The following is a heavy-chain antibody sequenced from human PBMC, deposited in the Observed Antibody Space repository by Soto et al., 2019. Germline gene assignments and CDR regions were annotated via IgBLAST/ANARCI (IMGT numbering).Heavy chain of an antibody. Sequence: GASVKVSCKASGYTFTGYYMHWVRQAPGQGLEWMGWINPNSGGTNYAQKFQGWVTMTRDTSISTAYMELSRLRSDDTAVYYCARAPRRYDFWSGYYDHYYYYGMDVWGQGTTLTVSS. V-gene: IGHV1-2*04. D-gene: IGHD3-3*01. CDR2: INPNSGGT. J-gene: IGHJ6*02. CDR1: GYTFTGYY. CDR3: ARAPRRYDFWSGYYDHYYYYGMDV.